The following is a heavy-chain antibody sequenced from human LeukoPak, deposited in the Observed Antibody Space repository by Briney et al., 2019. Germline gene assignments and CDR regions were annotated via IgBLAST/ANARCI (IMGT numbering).Heavy chain of an antibody. Sequence: SETLSLTCTVSGDTISTSFYYWDWIRQPPGKGLEWIGGIFYSGTTYYNPSLKSRVTMSVDTSKDQFSLKLTSVTAADTAVYFCARDFLQGVRGNTGGSFDYWGQGTLVTVSS. D-gene: IGHD3-16*01. CDR2: IFYSGTT. V-gene: IGHV4-39*07. J-gene: IGHJ4*02. CDR1: GDTISTSFYY. CDR3: ARDFLQGVRGNTGGSFDY.